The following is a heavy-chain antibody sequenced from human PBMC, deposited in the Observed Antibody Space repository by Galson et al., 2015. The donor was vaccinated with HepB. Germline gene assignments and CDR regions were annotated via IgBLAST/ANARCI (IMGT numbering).Heavy chain of an antibody. CDR3: ARDAGGQKFQWDGYNWVYFDY. CDR1: GDSVSSNSAA. D-gene: IGHD5-24*01. J-gene: IGHJ4*02. Sequence: CAISGDSVSSNSAAWNWIRQSPSRGLEWLGRTYYRSKWYNDYAVSVKSRITINPDTSKNQFSLQLNSVTPEDTAVYYCARDAGGQKFQWDGYNWVYFDYWGQGTLVTVSS. CDR2: TYYRSKWYN. V-gene: IGHV6-1*01.